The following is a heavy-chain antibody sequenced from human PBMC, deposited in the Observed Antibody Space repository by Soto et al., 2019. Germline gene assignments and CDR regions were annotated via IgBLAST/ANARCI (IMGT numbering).Heavy chain of an antibody. Sequence: ASVKVSCKASGYTFLTYDISWVRQAPGQGLEWMGWISTKNGHTNYSQNLQGRATMTTDTSTNTAYLELRNLRSDDKAVYFCARDHFPWFDPWGQGTLVTVSS. J-gene: IGHJ5*02. V-gene: IGHV1-18*01. CDR2: ISTKNGHT. CDR3: ARDHFPWFDP. D-gene: IGHD3-3*02. CDR1: GYTFLTYD.